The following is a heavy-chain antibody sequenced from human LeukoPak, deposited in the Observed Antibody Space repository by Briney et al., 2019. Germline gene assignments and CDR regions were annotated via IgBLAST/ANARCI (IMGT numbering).Heavy chain of an antibody. Sequence: SETLYLTCTVSGGSISSYYWSWIRQPPGKGLEWIGYIYYSGSTNYNPSLKSRVTISVDTSKNQFSLKLSSVTAADTAVYYCASFAGGIAVFRGQGTLVTVSS. V-gene: IGHV4-59*01. CDR3: ASFAGGIAVF. D-gene: IGHD6-19*01. CDR1: GGSISSYY. J-gene: IGHJ4*02. CDR2: IYYSGST.